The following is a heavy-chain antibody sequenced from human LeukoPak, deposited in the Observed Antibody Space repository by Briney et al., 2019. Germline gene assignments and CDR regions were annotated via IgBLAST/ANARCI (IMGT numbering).Heavy chain of an antibody. CDR1: GFTVSSNY. D-gene: IGHD6-13*01. CDR2: IDSGGST. CDR3: ARGIAAAGPFDY. Sequence: GGSLRLSCAASGFTVSSNYMSWVRQAPGKGLEWVSVIDSGGSTYYADSVKGRFTISRDNSKNTPYLQMNSLRAEDTAVYYCARGIAAAGPFDYWGREPRSPSPQ. J-gene: IGHJ4*02. V-gene: IGHV3-53*01.